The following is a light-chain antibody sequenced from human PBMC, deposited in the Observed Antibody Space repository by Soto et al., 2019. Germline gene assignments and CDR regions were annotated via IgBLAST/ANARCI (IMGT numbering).Light chain of an antibody. CDR3: QQYNKWWT. J-gene: IGKJ1*01. CDR2: GVS. Sequence: EIVMTQSPATLSVSPGERATLSCRASQSVSSKLAWFQQKPGQAPSLLIYGVSTRATGVPVRFSGSGSGTEFTLTINSLQSEDFAVYYCQQYNKWWTFGQGTKVDIK. CDR1: QSVSSK. V-gene: IGKV3-15*01.